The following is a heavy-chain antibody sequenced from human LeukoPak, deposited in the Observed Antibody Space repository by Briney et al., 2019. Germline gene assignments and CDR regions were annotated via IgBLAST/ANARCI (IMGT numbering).Heavy chain of an antibody. CDR1: GFTFSSYS. CDR2: ISSGSSYI. CDR3: ARDGSSGWYWVDY. Sequence: GGSLRLSCAASGFTFSSYSMNWVRQAPGKGPEWVSSISSGSSYIYYADSVKGRFTISRDNSKNTLYLQMNSLRAEDTAVYYCARDGSSGWYWVDYWGQGTLVTVSS. J-gene: IGHJ4*02. D-gene: IGHD6-19*01. V-gene: IGHV3-21*01.